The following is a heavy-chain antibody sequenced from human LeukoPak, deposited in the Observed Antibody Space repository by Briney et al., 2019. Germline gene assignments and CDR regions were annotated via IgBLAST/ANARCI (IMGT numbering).Heavy chain of an antibody. V-gene: IGHV1-58*01. CDR1: GFTFSNSA. Sequence: SVKVSCKTSGFTFSNSAVRWIRQPRGQRLEWIGWIGIGGGYTNYVQSLQGRLTITKDMSTSTVYMELSSLRSEDTAVYYCAAELYGRNSDCCNFEIWGQGTMVTVPS. CDR2: IGIGGGYT. CDR3: AAELYGRNSDCCNFEI. J-gene: IGHJ3*02. D-gene: IGHD4-23*01.